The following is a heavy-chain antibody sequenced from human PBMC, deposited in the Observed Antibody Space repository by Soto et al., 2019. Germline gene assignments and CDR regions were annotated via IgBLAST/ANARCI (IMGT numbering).Heavy chain of an antibody. V-gene: IGHV3-48*03. Sequence: LRLCCATCGFRVWSYEVAGVRQTKGKGLEWVSYISSSGSTIYYADSVKGRFTISRDNAKNSLYLQMDSLRAEDTAVYYCARDQEAGTSFPYDYGMDVWGQGTTVTVSS. J-gene: IGHJ6*01. D-gene: IGHD2-2*01. CDR2: ISSSGSTI. CDR3: ARDQEAGTSFPYDYGMDV. CDR1: GFRVWSYE.